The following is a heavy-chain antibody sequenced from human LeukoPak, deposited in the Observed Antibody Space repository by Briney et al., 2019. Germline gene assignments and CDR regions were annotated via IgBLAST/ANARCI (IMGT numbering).Heavy chain of an antibody. CDR1: RFTFSDYY. J-gene: IGHJ4*02. CDR2: ISSTGATI. V-gene: IGHV3-11*04. CDR3: AKRDNGGDSGIDY. D-gene: IGHD4-23*01. Sequence: PGGSLRLSCAASRFTFSDYYMTWIRQAPGKGLEWVSYISSTGATIYYADSVKGRFTISRDNSKNTLYLQVDSLRPDDTAVYYCAKRDNGGDSGIDYWGQGTLVTVSS.